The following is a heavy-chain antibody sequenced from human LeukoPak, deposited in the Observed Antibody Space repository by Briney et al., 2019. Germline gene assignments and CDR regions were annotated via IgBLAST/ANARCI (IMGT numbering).Heavy chain of an antibody. V-gene: IGHV1-46*01. Sequence: ASVKVSCKASGYTFTSYYMHWVRQAPGQGLERMVKINPSGGSTSYAQKFQGRVTMTRDMSTSTVYMELSSLGSEDTAVYYCGRAVLMGYWYFDLWGRGTLVTVSS. D-gene: IGHD2-8*01. CDR2: INPSGGST. CDR1: GYTFTSYY. J-gene: IGHJ2*01. CDR3: GRAVLMGYWYFDL.